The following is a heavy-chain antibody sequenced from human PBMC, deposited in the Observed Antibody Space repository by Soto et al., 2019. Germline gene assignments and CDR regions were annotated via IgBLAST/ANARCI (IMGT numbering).Heavy chain of an antibody. V-gene: IGHV1-18*01. CDR1: GYIFTSQG. J-gene: IGHJ4*02. CDR3: ARGRTQALDY. Sequence: QIQLVQSGAEVKKPGASVKVSCKASGYIFTSQGISWVRQAPGQGLEWMGWISTYNGNPNYAQKLQGRVTMTTNTSTTTAFLELRSLTSDDTAVYYCARGRTQALDYWGQGTPVIVSS. D-gene: IGHD1-7*01. CDR2: ISTYNGNP.